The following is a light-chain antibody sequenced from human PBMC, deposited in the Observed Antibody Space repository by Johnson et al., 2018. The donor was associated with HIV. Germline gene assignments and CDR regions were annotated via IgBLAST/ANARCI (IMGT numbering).Light chain of an antibody. J-gene: IGLJ1*01. V-gene: IGLV1-51*01. Sequence: QSVLTQPPSVSAAPGQKVTISCSGSSSNIGNNYVPWYKQHTGTALKTLIYDNKKRPSGIHDRFSGSKSGKSTTRGLTGLAAGDEADYYCGIWDACRSPPYVFGTGTTITVL. CDR2: DNK. CDR3: GIWDACRSPPYV. CDR1: SSNIGNNY.